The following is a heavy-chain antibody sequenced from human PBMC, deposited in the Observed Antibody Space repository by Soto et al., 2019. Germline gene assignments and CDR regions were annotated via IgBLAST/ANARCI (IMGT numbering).Heavy chain of an antibody. CDR1: GVSIARGTYY. J-gene: IGHJ4*02. CDR3: ATTEDYFDY. CDR2: IFYSGST. V-gene: IGHV4-31*03. Sequence: SPTLSLTCTVSGVSIARGTYYCSWIRQHPGKGLEWIGYIFYSGSTDYNPSLKSRVTISVDTSNNQFSLKLNSVTAAHTAVYFCATTEDYFDYWRQGTLVTV.